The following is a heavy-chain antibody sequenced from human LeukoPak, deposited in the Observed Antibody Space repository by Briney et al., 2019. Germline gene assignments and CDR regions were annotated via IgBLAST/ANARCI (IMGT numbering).Heavy chain of an antibody. CDR1: GYTFTSYY. D-gene: IGHD1-26*01. Sequence: GASVKVSCKASGYTFTSYYMHWVRQAPGQGLEWMGIINPSGGSTSYAQKFRGRVTMTRDTSTSSLYMELSSLRSEDTAVYYCARGIFDIGGSYLHLDYWGQGTLVTVSS. J-gene: IGHJ4*02. V-gene: IGHV1-46*01. CDR2: INPSGGST. CDR3: ARGIFDIGGSYLHLDY.